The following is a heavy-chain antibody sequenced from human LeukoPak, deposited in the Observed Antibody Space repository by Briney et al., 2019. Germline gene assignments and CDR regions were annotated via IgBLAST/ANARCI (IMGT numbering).Heavy chain of an antibody. J-gene: IGHJ4*02. Sequence: GGSLRLSCAASGFTFDTSTMNWVRQAPGKGLEWVSYIGSSGRTIYYAGSVKGRFTISRDNAKNSLYLQMNSLRAEDTAVYYCARDLGYCTNGVCHTRFDYWGQGTLVAVSS. V-gene: IGHV3-48*01. CDR3: ARDLGYCTNGVCHTRFDY. D-gene: IGHD2-8*01. CDR1: GFTFDTST. CDR2: IGSSGRTI.